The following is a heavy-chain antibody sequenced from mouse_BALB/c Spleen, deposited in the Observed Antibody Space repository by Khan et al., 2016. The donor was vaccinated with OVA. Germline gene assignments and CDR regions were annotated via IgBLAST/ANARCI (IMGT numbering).Heavy chain of an antibody. J-gene: IGHJ2*01. Sequence: VELVESGPGLVAPSQSLSITCTISGFSLTSYGVHWVRQPPGKGLEWLGVIWAGGSTNYNSALMSSLSISNDNSKCQVFLKMNSLQTDDTAMYXCARLGDIWGQGTTLTVSS. V-gene: IGHV2-9*02. D-gene: IGHD1-3*01. CDR1: GFSLTSYG. CDR2: IWAGGST. CDR3: ARLGDI.